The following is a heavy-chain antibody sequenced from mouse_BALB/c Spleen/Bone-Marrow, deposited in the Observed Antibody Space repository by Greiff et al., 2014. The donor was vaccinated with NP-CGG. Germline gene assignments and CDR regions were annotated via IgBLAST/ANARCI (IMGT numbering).Heavy chain of an antibody. CDR3: AGGRFAY. Sequence: VQLQQSGAELAKPGALVKMSCKASGYTFTNYWMHWVKQRPGQGLEWIGYIYPSTGYTEYNQKFMDKATLTSDKSSSTAYMQLSSLTSEDSAVYYCAGGRFAYWGQGTLVTVSA. CDR1: GYTFTNYW. J-gene: IGHJ3*01. CDR2: IYPSTGYT. V-gene: IGHV1-7*01. D-gene: IGHD1-1*02.